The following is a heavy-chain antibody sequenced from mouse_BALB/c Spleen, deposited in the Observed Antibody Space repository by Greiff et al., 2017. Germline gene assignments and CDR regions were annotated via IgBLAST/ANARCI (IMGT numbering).Heavy chain of an antibody. Sequence: VQLQQSGTVLARPGASVKMSCKASGYSFTSYWMHWVKQRPGQGLEWIGAIYPGNSDTSYNQKFKGKDKLTAVTSASTAYMELSSLTNEDSAVYYCTRANWDPYYFDYWGQGTTLTVSS. D-gene: IGHD4-1*01. CDR2: IYPGNSDT. CDR3: TRANWDPYYFDY. V-gene: IGHV1-5*01. CDR1: GYSFTSYW. J-gene: IGHJ2*01.